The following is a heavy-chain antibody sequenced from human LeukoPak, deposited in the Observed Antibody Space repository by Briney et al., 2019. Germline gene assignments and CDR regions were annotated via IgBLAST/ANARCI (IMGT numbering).Heavy chain of an antibody. CDR3: ARADIVVVPAALDY. CDR1: GFNFNTYS. V-gene: IGHV3-21*01. Sequence: GGSLRLSCAASGFNFNTYSMNWVRQAPGKGLEWVSSISSSSSYIYYADSVKGRFTISRDNAKNSLYLQMNSLRAEDTAVYYCARADIVVVPAALDYWGQGTLVTVSS. J-gene: IGHJ4*02. D-gene: IGHD2-2*01. CDR2: ISSSSSYI.